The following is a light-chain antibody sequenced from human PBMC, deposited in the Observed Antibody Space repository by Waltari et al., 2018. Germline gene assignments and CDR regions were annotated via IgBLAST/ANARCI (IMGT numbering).Light chain of an antibody. CDR2: GAL. J-gene: IGKJ2*01. Sequence: EIVLTQSPGTLSLSQGETATLSCRASESLSVAYIAWYQHKSGQAPRLLIYGALYRAADIPERFSGSESGTDFALTISRVEPVDFASYYCQQYVTSPGTFGQGTKLESK. CDR1: ESLSVAY. CDR3: QQYVTSPGT. V-gene: IGKV3-20*01.